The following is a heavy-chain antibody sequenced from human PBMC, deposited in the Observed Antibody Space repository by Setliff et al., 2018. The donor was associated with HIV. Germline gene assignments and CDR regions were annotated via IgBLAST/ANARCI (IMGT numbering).Heavy chain of an antibody. CDR3: ARGLNYYGSGSYLPLGY. CDR1: GGSISSYY. CDR2: IDHSGST. D-gene: IGHD3-10*01. V-gene: IGHV4-34*01. Sequence: PSETLSLTCTVSGGSISSYYWSWIRQPPGKGLEWIGEIDHSGSTKYHASLKRRVTISIDTSKNQISLKLSSVTAADTAVYYCARGLNYYGSGSYLPLGYWGQGTLVTVSS. J-gene: IGHJ4*02.